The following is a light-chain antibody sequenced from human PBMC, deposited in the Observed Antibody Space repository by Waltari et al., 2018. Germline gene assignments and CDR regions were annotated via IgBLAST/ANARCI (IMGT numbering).Light chain of an antibody. CDR3: QSYDDRSVV. V-gene: IGLV6-57*04. CDR1: SGSIATKY. Sequence: NFMLTQPHSVSESPGKTVTIPCTRSSGSIATKYVQWYQQRPGSAPTTVIYADNQRPPGVLDRFSGSIDSSSNSASLTISGLKPEDEADYYCQSYDDRSVVFGGGTKLTVL. J-gene: IGLJ2*01. CDR2: ADN.